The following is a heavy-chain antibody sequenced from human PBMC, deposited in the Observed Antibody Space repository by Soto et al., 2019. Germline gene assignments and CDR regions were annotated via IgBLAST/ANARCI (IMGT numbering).Heavy chain of an antibody. J-gene: IGHJ4*02. V-gene: IGHV3-9*01. D-gene: IGHD3-22*01. CDR3: AKVCDSSGCFDY. Sequence: PGGSLRLSCAASGFTFDDYAMHWVRQAPGKGLEWVSGISWNSGSIGYADSVKGRFTISRDNAKNSLYLQMNSLRAEDTALYYCAKVCDSSGCFDYWGQGTLVTVSS. CDR1: GFTFDDYA. CDR2: ISWNSGSI.